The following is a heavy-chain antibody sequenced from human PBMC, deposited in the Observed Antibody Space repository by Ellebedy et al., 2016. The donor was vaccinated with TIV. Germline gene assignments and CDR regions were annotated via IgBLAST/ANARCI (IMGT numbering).Heavy chain of an antibody. CDR1: GFTFSNYW. CDR2: IRPSSDST. D-gene: IGHD2-21*01. V-gene: IGHV3-23*01. CDR3: AKGGAGDHGY. J-gene: IGHJ4*02. Sequence: GESLKISCAASGFTFSNYWMSWVRQAPGKGLEWVSAIRPSSDSTSYADSLRGRFAISRDNYRKTLFLQMNSLRVEDTAVYYCAKGGAGDHGYWGQGTLVTVSS.